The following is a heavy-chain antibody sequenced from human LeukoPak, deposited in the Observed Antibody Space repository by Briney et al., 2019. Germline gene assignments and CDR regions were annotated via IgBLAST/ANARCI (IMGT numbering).Heavy chain of an antibody. CDR3: AKMQGYFDL. J-gene: IGHJ2*01. CDR1: GFTFSSYA. V-gene: IGHV3-23*01. Sequence: SGGSLRLSCAASGFTFSSYAMSWVRQAPGKGLEWVSAITGSADKTFYADSVKGRFTISRDNSKNTLYLQMNSLSAEDTAVYYCAKMQGYFDLWGRGTLVTVSS. CDR2: ITGSADKT.